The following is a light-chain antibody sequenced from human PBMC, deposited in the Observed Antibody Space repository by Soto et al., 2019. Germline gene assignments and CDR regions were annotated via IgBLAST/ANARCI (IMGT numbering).Light chain of an antibody. CDR1: QSVSSY. J-gene: IGKJ5*01. CDR3: PQRSNGPPIT. CDR2: DAS. V-gene: IGKV3-11*01. Sequence: LTQSAATLSLSPGEGATLSCRASQSVSSYLAWYQQKPGQAPRLLIYDASNRATGIPARFSGSGSGTDFTLTISSLVPEDFAVYYCPQRSNGPPITFGQGTRLEI.